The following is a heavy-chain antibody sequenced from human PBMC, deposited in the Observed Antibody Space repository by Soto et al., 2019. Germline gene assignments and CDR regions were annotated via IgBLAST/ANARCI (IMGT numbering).Heavy chain of an antibody. Sequence: QVQLQQWGAGLLKPSETLSLTCAVYGGSFSGYYWTWIRQPPGTGLEWQGEVNHSGSTNYNPSLKRRVTRSVGTSKTQFSLKLTSVTAADTAVYYCARDKITGLFDYWGQGTLVTVSS. CDR1: GGSFSGYY. D-gene: IGHD2-8*02. J-gene: IGHJ4*02. V-gene: IGHV4-34*01. CDR3: ARDKITGLFDY. CDR2: VNHSGST.